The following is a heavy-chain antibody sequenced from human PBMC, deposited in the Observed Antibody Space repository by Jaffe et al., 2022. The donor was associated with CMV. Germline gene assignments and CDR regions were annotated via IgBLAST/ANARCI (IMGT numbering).Heavy chain of an antibody. Sequence: QVQLQESGPGLVKPSETLSLTCTVSGGSISSYYWSWIRQPPGKGLEWIGYIYYSGSTNYNPSLKSRVTISVDTSKNQFSLKLSSVTAADTAVYYCARTHRDWGYFDYWGQGTLVTVSS. V-gene: IGHV4-59*08. J-gene: IGHJ4*02. CDR1: GGSISSYY. D-gene: IGHD7-27*01. CDR3: ARTHRDWGYFDY. CDR2: IYYSGST.